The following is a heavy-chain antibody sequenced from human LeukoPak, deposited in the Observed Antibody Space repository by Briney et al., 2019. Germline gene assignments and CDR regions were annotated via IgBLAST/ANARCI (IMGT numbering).Heavy chain of an antibody. Sequence: GASVKVSCKASEYTFTRHTIHWVRQAPGQRLEWMGWINAGNGDTKYSQNFRGTVSITSDTSASTAYMELSSLRSEDTAVYYCARETSVTQNDAFDIWGQGTMVTVSS. D-gene: IGHD4-17*01. CDR1: EYTFTRHT. J-gene: IGHJ3*02. CDR3: ARETSVTQNDAFDI. CDR2: INAGNGDT. V-gene: IGHV1-3*01.